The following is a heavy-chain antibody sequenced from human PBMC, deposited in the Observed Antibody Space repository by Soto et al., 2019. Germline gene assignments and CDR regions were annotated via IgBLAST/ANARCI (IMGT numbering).Heavy chain of an antibody. D-gene: IGHD2-8*01. CDR2: FYYGGST. Sequence: SETLSLTCAVSGGSISSSIYYWGWIRQPLGKGLEWIGNFYYGGSTYYNPSLKSRVTISVDTSKKQFSLKLSSVTAADTAVYYCARLARYCTNGVCYTFYFDYWGQGTLVTVSS. V-gene: IGHV4-39*01. CDR3: ARLARYCTNGVCYTFYFDY. J-gene: IGHJ4*02. CDR1: GGSISSSIYY.